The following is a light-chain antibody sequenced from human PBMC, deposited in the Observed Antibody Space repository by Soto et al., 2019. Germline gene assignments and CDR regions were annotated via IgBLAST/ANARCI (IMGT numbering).Light chain of an antibody. CDR3: AAWDDSLNGYV. V-gene: IGLV1-44*01. CDR1: SSNIGSNT. CDR2: SIY. J-gene: IGLJ1*01. Sequence: QSVLTQPPSASGTPGQRVTISCSGSSSNIGSNTVNWYQQLPGTAPKLLIYSIYQRPSGVLDRFSGSKSGTSASLAISGLQYEDEADYYCAAWDDSLNGYVFGTGTKVTVL.